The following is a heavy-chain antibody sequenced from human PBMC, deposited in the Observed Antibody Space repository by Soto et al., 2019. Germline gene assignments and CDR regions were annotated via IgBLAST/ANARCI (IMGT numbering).Heavy chain of an antibody. V-gene: IGHV3-9*01. CDR3: ARDRGYDILTGPNYYYYGMDV. CDR1: GFTFDDYA. Sequence: PGGSLRLSCAASGFTFDDYAMHWVRQALGKGLEWVSGISWNSGSIGYAESVKGRFTISRDNSKNTLYLQMNSLRAEDTAVYYCARDRGYDILTGPNYYYYGMDVWGQGTTVTVSS. J-gene: IGHJ6*02. CDR2: ISWNSGSI. D-gene: IGHD3-9*01.